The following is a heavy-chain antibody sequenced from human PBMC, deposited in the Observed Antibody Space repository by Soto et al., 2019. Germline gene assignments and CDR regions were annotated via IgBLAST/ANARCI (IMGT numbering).Heavy chain of an antibody. Sequence: GESLKISCKGSGYSFTSYWIGWVRQMPGKGLEWMGIIYPGDSDTRYSPSFQGQGTISADKSISTAYLQWSSLKASDTAMYYCARLGCSSTSCPNYYYYYYMDVWGKGTTVTVSS. CDR2: IYPGDSDT. CDR1: GYSFTSYW. J-gene: IGHJ6*03. D-gene: IGHD2-2*01. CDR3: ARLGCSSTSCPNYYYYYYMDV. V-gene: IGHV5-51*01.